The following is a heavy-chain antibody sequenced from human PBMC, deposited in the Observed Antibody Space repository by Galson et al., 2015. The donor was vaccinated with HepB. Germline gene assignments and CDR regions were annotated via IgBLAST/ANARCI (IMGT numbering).Heavy chain of an antibody. CDR2: ISTTTGNP. Sequence: SVTVSCKASGSSFTNHAMNWVRQAPGQGLEWMGWISTTTGNPTYAQGFTGRYVFSLDTSVSTAYLQISSLKAEDTAIYYCAGDYCGGDCAYIPDYWGQGTLVTVSS. D-gene: IGHD2-21*02. CDR3: AGDYCGGDCAYIPDY. J-gene: IGHJ4*02. V-gene: IGHV7-4-1*02. CDR1: GSSFTNHA.